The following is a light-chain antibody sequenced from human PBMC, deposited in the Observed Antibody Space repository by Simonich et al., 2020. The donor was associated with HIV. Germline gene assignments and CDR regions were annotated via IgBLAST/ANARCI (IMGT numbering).Light chain of an antibody. V-gene: IGKV4-1*01. CDR2: WAS. Sequence: DIVMTQSPDSLAVSLGERATINCKSSQSVLHSSNNKHYLAWYQQRPGQPPKLIIYWASTRESGVPARFSGSGSGTDFTLTISSLQAEDVAVYYCQQYYTTPLTFGGGTKVEIK. CDR3: QQYYTTPLT. J-gene: IGKJ4*01. CDR1: QSVLHSSNNKHY.